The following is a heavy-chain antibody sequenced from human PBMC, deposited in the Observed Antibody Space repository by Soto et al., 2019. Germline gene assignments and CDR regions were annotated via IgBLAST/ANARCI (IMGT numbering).Heavy chain of an antibody. CDR1: GGSISSGCYY. J-gene: IGHJ4*02. V-gene: IGHV4-31*03. CDR3: ARDLRGYSRYDYLDY. CDR2: SYYTGSS. D-gene: IGHD5-12*01. Sequence: PSETLSLTCTVSGGSISSGCYYWSWIRQHPGKGLEWVGYSYYTGSSYYNPSLKSRVTISVDASKNQLSLRLASVTAADTAVYYCARDLRGYSRYDYLDYWGQGIPVTVSS.